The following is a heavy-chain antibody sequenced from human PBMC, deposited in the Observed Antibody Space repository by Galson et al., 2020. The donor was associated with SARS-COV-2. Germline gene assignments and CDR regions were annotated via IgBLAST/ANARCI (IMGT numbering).Heavy chain of an antibody. D-gene: IGHD2-15*01. CDR1: GYTFSGYY. CDR2: IHPNSGGT. Sequence: ASVKVSCKASGYTFSGYYIHWVRQAPGQGLEWMGWIHPNSGGTNYAQKFQGRVSMTSDTSISTAYMDLSRLTSDDTAVYFCVRAPTNYCSGGSGSPDNGFDVWGRGAAVT. CDR3: VRAPTNYCSGGSGSPDNGFDV. J-gene: IGHJ6*02. V-gene: IGHV1-2*02.